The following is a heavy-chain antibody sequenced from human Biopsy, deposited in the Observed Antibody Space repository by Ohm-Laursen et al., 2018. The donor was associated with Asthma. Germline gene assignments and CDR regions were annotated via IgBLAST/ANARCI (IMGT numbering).Heavy chain of an antibody. CDR3: ARGPELDV. J-gene: IGHJ6*02. CDR2: TNERGVT. V-gene: IGHV4-34*01. CDR1: PGSFSGFF. Sequence: SETLSLTCAVYPGSFSGFFWIWIRQSPGKGLEWIGETNERGVTNNNPSLKSRVIISIDTYWNRVSLKLTSVTAADTAVYYCARGPELDVWGQGTTVTVSS.